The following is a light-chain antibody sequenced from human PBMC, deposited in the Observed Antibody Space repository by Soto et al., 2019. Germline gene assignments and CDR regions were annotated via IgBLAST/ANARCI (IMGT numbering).Light chain of an antibody. J-gene: IGLJ1*01. CDR3: QSSDDTGNYYL. Sequence: SYELTQTPSVSVSPGQTARITCSGDELSKQYVYWYQQKPGQAPVLVIYKDTERASGIPERFSASSSGTIVTLTISGVRAEDEADYYCQSSDDTGNYYLFGTGTKVTVL. V-gene: IGLV3-25*02. CDR1: ELSKQY. CDR2: KDT.